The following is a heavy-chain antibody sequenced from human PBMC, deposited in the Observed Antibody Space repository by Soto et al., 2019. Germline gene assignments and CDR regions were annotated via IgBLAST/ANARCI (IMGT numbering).Heavy chain of an antibody. Sequence: EVQLLESGGGLVQPGRSLRLSCAASGFTFSSYAMSWVRQAPGKGLEWVSAISGSGGTTYYADSVKGRFTISRDNSKNTLFLQMNSLRAEDTAVYYCAKFFVETGGSSGWRWTVHYWGQGTLVTVSS. CDR3: AKFFVETGGSSGWRWTVHY. D-gene: IGHD6-25*01. J-gene: IGHJ4*02. CDR2: ISGSGGTT. CDR1: GFTFSSYA. V-gene: IGHV3-23*01.